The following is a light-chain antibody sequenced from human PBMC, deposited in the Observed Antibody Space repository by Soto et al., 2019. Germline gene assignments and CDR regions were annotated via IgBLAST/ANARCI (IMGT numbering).Light chain of an antibody. Sequence: DIQMTQSPSSVSASVGDRVTITCRASQGISSLLAWYQKKPGKAPNLLIHTASSLQSGVPSRFSGSGSGTDFTLTISSRQPEDFATYYCQQANSFPLTFGGGTKVEIK. CDR2: TAS. CDR3: QQANSFPLT. CDR1: QGISSL. V-gene: IGKV1-12*01. J-gene: IGKJ4*01.